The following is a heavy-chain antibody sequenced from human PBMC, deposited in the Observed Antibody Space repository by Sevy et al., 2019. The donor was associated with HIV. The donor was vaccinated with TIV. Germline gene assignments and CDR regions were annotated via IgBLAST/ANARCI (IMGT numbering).Heavy chain of an antibody. J-gene: IGHJ3*02. D-gene: IGHD6-13*01. CDR3: ARDRRDECISSWYGEGAFDI. CDR2: ISYDGSNK. Sequence: GGSLRLSCAASGFTFSSYAMHWVRQAPGKGLEWVAVISYDGSNKYYADSVKGRFTISRDNSKNTLYLQMNSLRAEDTAVYYCARDRRDECISSWYGEGAFDIWGQGTMVTVSS. V-gene: IGHV3-30-3*01. CDR1: GFTFSSYA.